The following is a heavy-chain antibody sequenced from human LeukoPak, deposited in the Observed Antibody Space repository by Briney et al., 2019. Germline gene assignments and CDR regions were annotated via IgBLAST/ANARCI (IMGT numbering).Heavy chain of an antibody. D-gene: IGHD3-10*01. CDR2: ISGSGGNA. V-gene: IGHV3-23*01. Sequence: GGSLRLSCAASGFTFRSYAMSWVRQAPGKGLEWVSSISGSGGNADYADSVKGRFTISRDNSKNTLYLQMNSPRAEDTAIYYCAIDTTYYYGSGSSYFDYWGQGTLVTVSS. J-gene: IGHJ4*02. CDR1: GFTFRSYA. CDR3: AIDTTYYYGSGSSYFDY.